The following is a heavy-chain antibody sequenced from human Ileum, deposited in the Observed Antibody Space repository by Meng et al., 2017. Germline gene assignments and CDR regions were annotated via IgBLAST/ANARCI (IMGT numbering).Heavy chain of an antibody. V-gene: IGHV6-1*01. J-gene: IGHJ3*02. CDR1: GDSVSSNRAA. Sequence: SQTPSLTRAISGDSVSSNRAAWNWIRQSPSRGLEWLGRTYYRSQWYSDYAPSVKSRISIDPDTSKNQVSLHLNFVTPEDTAVYYCANGFGYSFDIWGQGTKVTVSS. CDR2: TYYRSQWYS. D-gene: IGHD2-21*01. CDR3: ANGFGYSFDI.